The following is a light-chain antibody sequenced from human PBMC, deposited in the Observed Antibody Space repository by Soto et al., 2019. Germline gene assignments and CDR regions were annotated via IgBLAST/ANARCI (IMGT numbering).Light chain of an antibody. CDR2: DDS. CDR1: QYVSTW. Sequence: DIPMTQSPSTLAASVGDRVTITCRASQYVSTWLAWYQQKPGKAPKLLIFDDSSLESGVPSRFTGSGSWTEFTRTISSLQPDDFATYYCLQYNSYPRTFCQGTKVEIK. J-gene: IGKJ1*01. CDR3: LQYNSYPRT. V-gene: IGKV1-5*01.